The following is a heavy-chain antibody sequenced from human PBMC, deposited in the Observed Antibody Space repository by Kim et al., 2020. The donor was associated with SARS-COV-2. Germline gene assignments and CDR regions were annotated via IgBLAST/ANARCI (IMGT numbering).Heavy chain of an antibody. J-gene: IGHJ4*02. V-gene: IGHV3-33*01. CDR3: ARGGFGYSSSWYAY. CDR2: IWYDGSNK. CDR1: GFTFSSYG. D-gene: IGHD6-13*01. Sequence: GGSLRLSCAASGFTFSSYGMHWVRQAPGKGLEWVAVIWYDGSNKYYADSVKGRFTISRDNSKNTLYLQMNSLRAEDTAVYYCARGGFGYSSSWYAYWGQGTLVTVSS.